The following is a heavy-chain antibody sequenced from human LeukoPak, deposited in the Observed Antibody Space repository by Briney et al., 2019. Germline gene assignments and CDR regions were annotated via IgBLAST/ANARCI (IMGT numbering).Heavy chain of an antibody. J-gene: IGHJ4*02. V-gene: IGHV3-74*01. D-gene: IGHD1-14*01. Sequence: GGSLRLSCAASGFIFSNYWMHWVRQVPGKGLLWVSRINVDGSRKIYADSVKGRFAISRDNAKNTVSLQMNSLRVDDTAVYYCVGDLLIGGGSWPVPSLDSWGQGILVTVSS. CDR2: INVDGSRK. CDR1: GFIFSNYW. CDR3: VGDLLIGGGSWPVPSLDS.